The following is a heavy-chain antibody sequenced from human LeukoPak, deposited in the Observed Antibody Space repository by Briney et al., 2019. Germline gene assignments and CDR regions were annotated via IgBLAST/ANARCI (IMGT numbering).Heavy chain of an antibody. V-gene: IGHV1-69*05. Sequence: GASVKVSCKASGGTFSSYAISRVRQAPGQGLEWMGRIIPIFGTANYAQKFQGRVTITTDESTSTAYMELSSLRSEDTAVYYCAAYSSSSFVDYWGQGTLVTVSS. J-gene: IGHJ4*02. D-gene: IGHD6-6*01. CDR1: GGTFSSYA. CDR2: IIPIFGTA. CDR3: AAYSSSSFVDY.